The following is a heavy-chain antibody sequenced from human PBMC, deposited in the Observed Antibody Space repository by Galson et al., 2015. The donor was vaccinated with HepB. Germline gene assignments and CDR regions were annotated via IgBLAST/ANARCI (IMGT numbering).Heavy chain of an antibody. D-gene: IGHD3-3*01. CDR3: ARAMSPSKGTYYDFWSGTYYFDY. V-gene: IGHV4-59*01. CDR1: GVSISSYY. Sequence: SETLSLTCTVSGVSISSYYWSWIRQPPGKGLEWIGYIYYSGSSNYNPSLKSRVIISVDTSKNQFSLKLSSVTAADTAVYYCARAMSPSKGTYYDFWSGTYYFDYWGQGTLVTVSS. CDR2: IYYSGSS. J-gene: IGHJ4*02.